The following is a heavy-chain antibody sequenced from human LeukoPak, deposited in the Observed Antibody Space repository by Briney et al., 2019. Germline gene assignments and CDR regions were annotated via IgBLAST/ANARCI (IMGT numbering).Heavy chain of an antibody. V-gene: IGHV4-4*07. CDR2: IHTSGST. Sequence: NPSETLSLTCTVSGGSISSYYWTWSRQPAGKGLEWIGRIHTSGSTNYNPSLKNRATISLHMSKTQFSLKLSSVTAADTAVYYCARVGARGYIYADAHESWGQGTLVTVSS. D-gene: IGHD5-18*01. CDR1: GGSISSYY. J-gene: IGHJ5*02. CDR3: ARVGARGYIYADAHES.